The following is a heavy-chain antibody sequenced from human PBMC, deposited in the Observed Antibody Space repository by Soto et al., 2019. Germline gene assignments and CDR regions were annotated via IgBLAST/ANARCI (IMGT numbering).Heavy chain of an antibody. V-gene: IGHV1-3*01. D-gene: IGHD6-13*01. CDR1: GYTFTIYA. CDR2: INPDNGNT. CDR3: ARVGQLGSYSYYSTDV. Sequence: ASVKVSCKASGYTFTIYAIHWVRQAPGQRLEWMGWINPDNGNTKYSQNFQGRVTLTRNTSISTAYMELSSLRSEDTAVYYCARVGQLGSYSYYSTDVWGKGTTVTVSS. J-gene: IGHJ6*03.